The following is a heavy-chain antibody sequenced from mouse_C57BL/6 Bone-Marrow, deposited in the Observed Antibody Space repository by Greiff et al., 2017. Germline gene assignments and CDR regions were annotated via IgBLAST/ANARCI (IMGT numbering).Heavy chain of an antibody. V-gene: IGHV1-55*01. D-gene: IGHD2-3*01. CDR3: SRRGLYDAFDY. CDR2: IYPGSGST. J-gene: IGHJ2*01. CDR1: GYTFTSYW. Sequence: QVQLLQPGAELVKPGASVKMSCKASGYTFTSYWITWVKQRPGQGLEWIGDIYPGSGSTNYNEKFKSKATLTVDTSSSTPYMQRSSLTSEDAAVYYVSRRGLYDAFDYWGQGTTLTVSS.